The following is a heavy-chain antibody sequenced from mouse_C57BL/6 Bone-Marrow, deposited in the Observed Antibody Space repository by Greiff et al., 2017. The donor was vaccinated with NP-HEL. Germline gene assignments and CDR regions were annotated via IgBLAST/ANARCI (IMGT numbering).Heavy chain of an antibody. CDR3: ASTTVVAHDY. V-gene: IGHV5-9*01. J-gene: IGHJ2*01. CDR1: GFTFSSYT. CDR2: ISGGGGNT. Sequence: EVKLMESGGGLVKPGGSLKLSCAASGFTFSSYTMSWVRQTPEKRLEWVATISGGGGNTYYPDSVKGRFTISRDNAKNTLYLQMSSLRSEDTALYYCASTTVVAHDYWGQGTTLTVSS. D-gene: IGHD1-1*01.